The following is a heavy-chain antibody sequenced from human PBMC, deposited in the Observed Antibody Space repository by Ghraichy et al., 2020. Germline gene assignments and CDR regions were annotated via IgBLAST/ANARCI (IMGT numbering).Heavy chain of an antibody. J-gene: IGHJ6*02. CDR3: AREIAAAGKGYYYYGMDV. CDR1: GFTFSSYG. CDR2: IWYDGSNK. D-gene: IGHD6-13*01. V-gene: IGHV3-33*01. Sequence: GESLNISCAASGFTFSSYGMHWVRQAPGKGLEWVAVIWYDGSNKYYADSVKGRFTISRDNSKNTLYLQMNSLRAEDTAVYYCAREIAAAGKGYYYYGMDVWGQGTTVTVSS.